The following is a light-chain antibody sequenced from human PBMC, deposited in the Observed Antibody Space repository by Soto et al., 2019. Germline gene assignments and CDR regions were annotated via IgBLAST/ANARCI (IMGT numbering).Light chain of an antibody. V-gene: IGLV2-8*01. J-gene: IGLJ1*01. CDR2: EVT. Sequence: QSVLTQPPSASGSPGQSVTISCTGTSSDVGGYNYVSWYQQHPGKAPELMIYEVTKRPSGVPDRFSGSKSGDTASLTVSGLQAEDEADYYCSSYAGSNNLKVFGTGTKVTVL. CDR1: SSDVGGYNY. CDR3: SSYAGSNNLKV.